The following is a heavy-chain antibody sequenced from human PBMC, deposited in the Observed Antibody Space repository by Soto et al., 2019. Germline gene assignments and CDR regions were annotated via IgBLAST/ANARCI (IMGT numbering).Heavy chain of an antibody. CDR1: GFTFSSYA. J-gene: IGHJ6*03. CDR3: ALNIAVPYYMDV. CDR2: ISGSGGST. V-gene: IGHV3-23*01. D-gene: IGHD6-19*01. Sequence: PGGSLRLSCSASGFTFSSYAMSWVRQAPGKGLEWVSAISGSGGSTYYADSVKGRFTISRDNSKNTLYLQMNSLRAEDTAVYYCALNIAVPYYMDVWGKGTTVTVSS.